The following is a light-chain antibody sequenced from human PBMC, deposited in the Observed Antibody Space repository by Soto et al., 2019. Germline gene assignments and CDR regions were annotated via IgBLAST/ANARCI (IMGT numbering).Light chain of an antibody. J-gene: IGLJ2*01. CDR1: NLGKKY. CDR3: QAWDSSTVL. V-gene: IGLV3-1*01. Sequence: SSELTQPPSVSVSPGRTASITCSGVNLGKKYVSWYQQKPGQAPVVAIYQDNKRPSGIPERISGSNSGNTATLTIGGTQAVDEADYYCQAWDSSTVLFGGGTKLTVL. CDR2: QDN.